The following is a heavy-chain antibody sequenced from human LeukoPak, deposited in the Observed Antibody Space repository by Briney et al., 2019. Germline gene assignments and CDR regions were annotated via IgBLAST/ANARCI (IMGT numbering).Heavy chain of an antibody. Sequence: GGSLRLSCAASGFTFSSYWMSWVRQAPGKGLEWVANIKQDGSEKYYVDSVKGRFTISRDNAKNSLYLQMNSLRAEDTAVYYCASNQWPGWYYFDYWGQGILVTVSS. D-gene: IGHD6-19*01. V-gene: IGHV3-7*01. CDR1: GFTFSSYW. CDR2: IKQDGSEK. CDR3: ASNQWPGWYYFDY. J-gene: IGHJ4*02.